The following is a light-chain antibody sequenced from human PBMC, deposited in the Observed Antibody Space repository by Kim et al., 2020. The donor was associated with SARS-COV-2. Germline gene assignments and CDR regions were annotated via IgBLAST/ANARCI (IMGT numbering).Light chain of an antibody. CDR2: GAS. Sequence: EIVMTQSPATLSVSPGESATLSCRASQSVSNNLAWYQQKPRQAPRLLIYGASTKGTGIPARVSGSGSGTKFNLTISSLQAQDFAVDYCQQYNNLPPHTLGGGTKLEI. V-gene: IGKV3-15*01. CDR3: QQYNNLPPHT. CDR1: QSVSNN. J-gene: IGKJ4*01.